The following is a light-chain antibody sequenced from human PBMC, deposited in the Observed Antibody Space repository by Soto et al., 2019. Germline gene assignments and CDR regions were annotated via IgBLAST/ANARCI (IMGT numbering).Light chain of an antibody. J-gene: IGKJ4*01. Sequence: EIVLTQSPATLSLSPGARATLSCGASQTVSSSYLAWYQQKPGLAPRLLIYDASSLQSGVPSRFSGSGSGTDFTLTISSLQPEDFATYYCQQSYSTSLTFGGGTKVDIK. V-gene: IGKV3D-20*01. CDR3: QQSYSTSLT. CDR2: DAS. CDR1: QTVSSSY.